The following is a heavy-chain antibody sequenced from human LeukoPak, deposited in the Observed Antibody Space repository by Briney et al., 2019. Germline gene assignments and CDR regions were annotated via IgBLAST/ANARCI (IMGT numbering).Heavy chain of an antibody. CDR2: IKQDGSEN. CDR3: AREYSSGWDAAYFQH. D-gene: IGHD6-19*01. V-gene: IGHV3-7*01. CDR1: GFTFSSYC. Sequence: AGSLRLSCAASGFTFSSYCMSWVRQAPGKGLEWVANIKQDGSENYYEDSVKGRFTISTDNAKNSLYLQMNSLRAADTAVYYCAREYSSGWDAAYFQHWGQGTLVTVSS. J-gene: IGHJ1*01.